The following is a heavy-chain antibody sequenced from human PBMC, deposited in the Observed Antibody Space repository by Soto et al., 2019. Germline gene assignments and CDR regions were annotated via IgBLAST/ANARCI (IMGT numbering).Heavy chain of an antibody. CDR1: GFTFSNYG. V-gene: IGHV3-30*18. CDR3: AKDRIVMIRGVMNYYGMDV. D-gene: IGHD3-10*01. J-gene: IGHJ6*02. CDR2: ILYDGSDK. Sequence: QVQLVESGGGVVQPGRSLRLSCAASGFTFSNYGMHWVRQAPGKGLEWVAFILYDGSDKYFADSVKGRFTISRDNSKNTLDLQMNSLRDEDTAVYYCAKDRIVMIRGVMNYYGMDVWGQGTMVTVSS.